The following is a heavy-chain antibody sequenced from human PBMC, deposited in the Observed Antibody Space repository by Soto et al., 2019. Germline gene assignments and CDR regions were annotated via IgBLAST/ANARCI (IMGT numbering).Heavy chain of an antibody. V-gene: IGHV1-46*01. D-gene: IGHD2-21*02. J-gene: IGHJ4*02. Sequence: QVQLVQSGAEVKKPGASVKVSCKASGYTFTSFYMHWVRQAPGQGPEWMGLINPTGASTTYPQKFPGRVAMTRDRSRTTVYMELSSLRSEDTAVYYCAGAGCGGDCSLDYWGQGTLVTVSS. CDR1: GYTFTSFY. CDR2: INPTGAST. CDR3: AGAGCGGDCSLDY.